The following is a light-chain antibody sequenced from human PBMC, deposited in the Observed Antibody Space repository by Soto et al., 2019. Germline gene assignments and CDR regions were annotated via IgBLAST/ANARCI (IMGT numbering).Light chain of an antibody. V-gene: IGKV1-9*01. CDR3: QQIYSAPLT. CDR1: QGISSY. Sequence: IQLTQSPSSLSASVGDSVTITCRASQGISSYLAWYQQEPGKAPKLLIYAASTLQSGVPSRFSGGGSGTDFTLTISSLQPEDFATYYCQQIYSAPLTFGGGTKVEIK. J-gene: IGKJ4*01. CDR2: AAS.